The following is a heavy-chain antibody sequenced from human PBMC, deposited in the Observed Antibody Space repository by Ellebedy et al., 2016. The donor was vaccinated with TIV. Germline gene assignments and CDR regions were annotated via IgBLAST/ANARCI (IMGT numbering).Heavy chain of an antibody. D-gene: IGHD6-19*01. CDR3: TRATSGFDL. V-gene: IGHV3-13*01. Sequence: PGGSLRLSCAASGFTFSSHDMHWVRQPTGKGLEWVSGITSAGDTYYLGSVKGRFIISRDSAKNPLYLQMNSLRAEDTAVYYCTRATSGFDLWGRGTLVTVSS. J-gene: IGHJ2*01. CDR1: GFTFSSHD. CDR2: ITSAGDT.